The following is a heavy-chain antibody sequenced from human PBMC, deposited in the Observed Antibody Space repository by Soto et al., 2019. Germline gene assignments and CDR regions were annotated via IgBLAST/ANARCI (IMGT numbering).Heavy chain of an antibody. CDR1: GFFFSAYA. CDR3: VNWVEGSHVYFDY. D-gene: IGHD6-13*01. J-gene: IGHJ4*02. Sequence: EVQLLESGGGLVQPGGSPTLSCAASGFFFSAYAMTWARRAPGKGLEWVSSISGSGAKSYYEDSVKGRFTISRDNYKNTLYLQMNSLRAEDTAVYYCVNWVEGSHVYFDYWGRGTLVTVSS. CDR2: ISGSGAKS. V-gene: IGHV3-23*01.